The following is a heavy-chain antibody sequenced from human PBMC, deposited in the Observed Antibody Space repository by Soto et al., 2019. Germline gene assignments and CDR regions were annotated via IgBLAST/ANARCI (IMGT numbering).Heavy chain of an antibody. D-gene: IGHD6-6*01. V-gene: IGHV1-46*03. CDR1: GYTFTSYY. CDR2: INPSGGST. Sequence: ASVKVSCKASGYTFTSYYMHWVRQAPGQGLEWMGIINPSGGSTSYAQKFQGRVTMTRDTSTSTVYMELSSLRSEDTAVYYCARDGGIAARQHYYYYYMDVWGKGTTVTVSS. CDR3: ARDGGIAARQHYYYYYMDV. J-gene: IGHJ6*03.